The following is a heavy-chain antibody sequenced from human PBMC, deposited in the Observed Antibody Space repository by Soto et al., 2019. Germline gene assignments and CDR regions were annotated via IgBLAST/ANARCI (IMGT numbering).Heavy chain of an antibody. Sequence: LLESGGGLVQPGGSLSLSCVGSGFTFRRYAMGWVRQAPGRGLEWVSFISGSGDNTFYADSVKGRFTISRDSSKTTLSLPMTSLRGEDTSLYYCAKFLEGYGDPRFDYYYGMDVWGQGTTVTVSS. CDR2: ISGSGDNT. D-gene: IGHD3-10*01. CDR3: AKFLEGYGDPRFDYYYGMDV. V-gene: IGHV3-23*01. J-gene: IGHJ6*02. CDR1: GFTFRRYA.